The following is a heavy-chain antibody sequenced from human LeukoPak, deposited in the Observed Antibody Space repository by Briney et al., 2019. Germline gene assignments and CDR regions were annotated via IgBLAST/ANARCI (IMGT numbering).Heavy chain of an antibody. V-gene: IGHV4-59*01. CDR3: AREESSGWFFDY. CDR1: GGSTSSYY. CDR2: IYYSGST. J-gene: IGHJ4*02. Sequence: SETLSLTCTVSGGSTSSYYWSWIRQPPGKGLEWIGYIYYSGSTNYNPSLKSRVTISVDMSKNQFSLKLSSVTAADTAVYYCAREESSGWFFDYWGQGTLVTVSS. D-gene: IGHD6-19*01.